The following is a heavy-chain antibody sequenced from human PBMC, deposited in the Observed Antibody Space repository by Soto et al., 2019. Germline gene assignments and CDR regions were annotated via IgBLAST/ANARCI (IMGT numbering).Heavy chain of an antibody. Sequence: QVVLLQSGTEVKRPGSSVKVSCKASGVPFNSYGFALVLQAPCRVLEWGGMINPASQLRNYEQSLQGRVTITADTSTTTAYMELSGLTSEDTAVYYCARMKLASLDHWGQGTLVTVSS. J-gene: IGHJ4*02. CDR2: INPASQLR. CDR1: GVPFNSYG. CDR3: ARMKLASLDH. V-gene: IGHV1-69*09.